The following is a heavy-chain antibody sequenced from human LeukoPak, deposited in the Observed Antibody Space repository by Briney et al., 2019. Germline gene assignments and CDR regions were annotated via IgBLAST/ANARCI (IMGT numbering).Heavy chain of an antibody. J-gene: IGHJ6*02. D-gene: IGHD3-10*01. CDR2: ISGSGGST. CDR3: AKDHQGSYYYYYYGMDV. CDR1: GFTFSSYA. Sequence: GGSLRLSCAASGFTFSSYAMSWVRQAPGKGLEWVSAISGSGGSTYYADSVKGRFTISRDNSKNTLYLQMNSLRAEDTAVYYCAKDHQGSYYYYYYGMDVWGQGTTVTVSS. V-gene: IGHV3-23*01.